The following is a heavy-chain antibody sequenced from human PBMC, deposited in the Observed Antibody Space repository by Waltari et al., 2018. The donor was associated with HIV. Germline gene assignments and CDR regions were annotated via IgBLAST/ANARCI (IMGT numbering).Heavy chain of an antibody. J-gene: IGHJ4*01. Sequence: EVQLVESGGELVQPGGSLRLSCATSGLSFSRYSMNWVRQAPGKGLEWISYISSSSSRIYYADSVKGRFTISRDNDKNSLYLLMNSLRDEDTAVYYCVAAGDYWGHGTLVTVSP. CDR3: VAAGDY. V-gene: IGHV3-48*02. CDR2: ISSSSSRI. CDR1: GLSFSRYS.